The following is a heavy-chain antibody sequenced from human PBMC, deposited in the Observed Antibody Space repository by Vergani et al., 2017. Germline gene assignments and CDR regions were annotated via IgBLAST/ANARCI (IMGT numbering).Heavy chain of an antibody. Sequence: QVQLVQSGAEVKKPGSSVKVSCKASGGTFSSYAISWVRQAPGQGLEWMGRIIPIFGTANYAQKLQGRVTITADESPSTAYMELSSLRSEDTAVYYCARTVRQQLLYYYYGMDVWGQGTTVTVSS. CDR1: GGTFSSYA. CDR3: ARTVRQQLLYYYYGMDV. D-gene: IGHD6-13*01. V-gene: IGHV1-69*13. CDR2: IIPIFGTA. J-gene: IGHJ6*02.